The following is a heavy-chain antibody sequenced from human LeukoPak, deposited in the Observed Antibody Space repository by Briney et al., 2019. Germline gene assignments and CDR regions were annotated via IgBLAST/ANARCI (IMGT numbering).Heavy chain of an antibody. Sequence: GASVKVSCKASGYXFTGYYIHWVRQAPGQGLKWMGWINPNSGGTNYAQKFQGRVTMTRDTSISTAYMELSRLRSDDTAVYYCARKTVTTEVWFDPWGQGTLVTVSS. D-gene: IGHD4-17*01. CDR1: GYXFTGYY. V-gene: IGHV1-2*02. CDR2: INPNSGGT. CDR3: ARKTVTTEVWFDP. J-gene: IGHJ5*02.